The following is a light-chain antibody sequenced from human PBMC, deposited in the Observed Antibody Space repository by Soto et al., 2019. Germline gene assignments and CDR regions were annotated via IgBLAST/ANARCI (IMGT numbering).Light chain of an antibody. CDR3: QQYNSYSIT. J-gene: IGKJ5*01. Sequence: DIQITQSPSTLSASVGDRVTITCRASQSISSWLAWYQQKPGKPPKLLIYKASSLESGVPSRFRGSGSGTEFTLTISRLQPDDFETYYCQQYNSYSITFGQGTRLEIK. V-gene: IGKV1-5*03. CDR1: QSISSW. CDR2: KAS.